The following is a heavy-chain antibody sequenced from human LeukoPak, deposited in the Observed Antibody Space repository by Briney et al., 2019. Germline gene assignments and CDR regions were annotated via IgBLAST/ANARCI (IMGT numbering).Heavy chain of an antibody. CDR2: IIPIFGTA. V-gene: IGHV1-69*06. J-gene: IGHJ3*02. CDR3: ARELDIVVVPAAKGAFDI. CDR1: GGTFSSYA. Sequence: SVKVSCKASGGTFSSYAISWVRQAPGQGLEWMGGIIPIFGTANYAQKFQGRVTITADKSTSTAYMELSGLRSEDTAVYYCARELDIVVVPAAKGAFDIWGQGTMVAVSS. D-gene: IGHD2-2*03.